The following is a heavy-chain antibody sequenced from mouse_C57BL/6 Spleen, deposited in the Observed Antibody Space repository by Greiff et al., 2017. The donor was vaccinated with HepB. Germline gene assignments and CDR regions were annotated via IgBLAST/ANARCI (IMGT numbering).Heavy chain of an antibody. CDR3: ARGGIYYYGSWYFDV. D-gene: IGHD1-1*01. J-gene: IGHJ1*03. Sequence: DVKLVESGGGLVKPGGSLKLSCAASGFTFSSYAMSWVRQTPEKRLEWVATISDGGSYTYYPDNVKGRFTISRDNAKNNLYLQMSHLKSEDTAMYYCARGGIYYYGSWYFDVWGTGTTVTVSS. V-gene: IGHV5-4*03. CDR2: ISDGGSYT. CDR1: GFTFSSYA.